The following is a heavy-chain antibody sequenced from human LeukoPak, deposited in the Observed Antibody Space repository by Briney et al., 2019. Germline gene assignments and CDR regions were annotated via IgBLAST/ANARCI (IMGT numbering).Heavy chain of an antibody. CDR3: ARSPSYSNSGSYSYPFNM. Sequence: SETLSLTCTVSGGSISSGGYYWSWIRQPPGKGLEWIGYIYHSGSTYYNPSLKSRITISVDTPKNQFSLNLTSVTAADTAVYYCARSPSYSNSGSYSYPFNMWGQGTMVTVSS. J-gene: IGHJ3*02. D-gene: IGHD3-10*01. V-gene: IGHV4-30-2*05. CDR1: GGSISSGGYY. CDR2: IYHSGST.